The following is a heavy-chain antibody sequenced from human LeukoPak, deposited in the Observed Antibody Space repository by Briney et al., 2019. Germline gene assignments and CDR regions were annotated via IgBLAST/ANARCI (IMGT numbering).Heavy chain of an antibody. D-gene: IGHD2-2*01. CDR2: ISYDGSIK. J-gene: IGHJ4*02. V-gene: IGHV3-30*04. CDR3: ARVPAAGHFDY. Sequence: GGSLRLSCAASGFTFSSHAMHWVRQAPGKGLEWVAVISYDGSIKYYADSVKGRFTISRDNSRNTLYLQMNSLRGAETAVYFCARVPAAGHFDYWGQGTLVTVSS. CDR1: GFTFSSHA.